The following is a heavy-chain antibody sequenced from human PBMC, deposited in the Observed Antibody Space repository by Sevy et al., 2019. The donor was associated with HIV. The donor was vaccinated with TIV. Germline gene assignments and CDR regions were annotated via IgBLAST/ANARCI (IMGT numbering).Heavy chain of an antibody. CDR2: IKHDGSEQ. CDR3: ARERQEEDKSGAKFDY. J-gene: IGHJ4*02. D-gene: IGHD3-10*01. V-gene: IGHV3-7*01. CDR1: GFNFRSYW. Sequence: GGSLRLSCEVSGFNFRSYWMSWVRQAPGKGLEWVANIKHDGSEQYYLDSVKGRFTVSRDNGKNSLYLQMTSLRVDDAALYYCARERQEEDKSGAKFDYWSRGTLVTVSS.